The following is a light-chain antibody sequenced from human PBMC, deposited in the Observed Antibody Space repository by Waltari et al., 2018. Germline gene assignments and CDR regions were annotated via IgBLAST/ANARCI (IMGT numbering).Light chain of an antibody. CDR3: MQALQTPRT. J-gene: IGKJ3*01. Sequence: DIVMTQSPLSLSVTPGEPASISCRSSQSLLHSNGYTYLDWYLQKPGQSPQLLNYLGSNRASGVPDRFSGSGSGTDFTLKISRVEAEDVGVFYCMQALQTPRTFGPGTKVDI. CDR2: LGS. V-gene: IGKV2-28*01. CDR1: QSLLHSNGYTY.